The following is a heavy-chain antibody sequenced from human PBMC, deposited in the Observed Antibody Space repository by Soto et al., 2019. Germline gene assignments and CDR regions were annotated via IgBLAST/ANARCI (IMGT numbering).Heavy chain of an antibody. CDR1: GGSFSCYY. J-gene: IGHJ4*02. Sequence: SETLSLTCAVYGGSFSCYYWSWIRQSPGKGLEWIGEINHSGSTNYNPSLKSRVTISVDTSKNQFSLKLSSVTAADTAVYYCARGWSGWRVWLDYWGQGTLVTVSS. D-gene: IGHD6-19*01. CDR3: ARGWSGWRVWLDY. CDR2: INHSGST. V-gene: IGHV4-34*01.